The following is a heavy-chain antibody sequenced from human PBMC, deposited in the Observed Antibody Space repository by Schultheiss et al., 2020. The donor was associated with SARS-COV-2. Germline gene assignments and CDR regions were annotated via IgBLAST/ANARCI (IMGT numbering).Heavy chain of an antibody. V-gene: IGHV1-2*04. Sequence: ASVKVSCKASGYTFTGYYMHWVRQAPGQGLEWMGWINPNSGGTNYAQKFQGWVTMTRDTSISTAYMELSRLRSDDTAVYYCARFNAGIAAAGTYYYYGMDVWGQGTTVTVSS. CDR1: GYTFTGYY. CDR2: INPNSGGT. D-gene: IGHD6-13*01. CDR3: ARFNAGIAAAGTYYYYGMDV. J-gene: IGHJ6*02.